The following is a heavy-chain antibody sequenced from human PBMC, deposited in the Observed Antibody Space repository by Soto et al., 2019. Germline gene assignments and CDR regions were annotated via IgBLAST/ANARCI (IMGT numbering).Heavy chain of an antibody. V-gene: IGHV4-34*01. D-gene: IGHD6-13*01. J-gene: IGHJ6*02. Sequence: QVQLQQWGAGLLKPSETLSLTCAVSGGSFSGYYWSWIRQPPGKGLEWIGEINHSGSTNYNPSLKSLVTISLDTSKNQFSLKLSSVTAADTAVYYCARVGSSGAAGTSYYYGMDVWGQGNTVTVSS. CDR1: GGSFSGYY. CDR3: ARVGSSGAAGTSYYYGMDV. CDR2: INHSGST.